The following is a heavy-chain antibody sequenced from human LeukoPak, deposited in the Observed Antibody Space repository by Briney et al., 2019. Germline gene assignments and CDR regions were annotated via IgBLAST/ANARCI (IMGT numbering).Heavy chain of an antibody. CDR2: INEDGGER. Sequence: GGSLRLSCAASGFTLNRYWMSWVRQATGKGLEWVANINEDGGERHYVESVKGRFTSSRDNAKNSLYLQMNSLRAEDTAVYYCARGGNLENWGGGTLVTVSS. D-gene: IGHD1-14*01. V-gene: IGHV3-7*01. CDR1: GFTLNRYW. CDR3: ARGGNLEN. J-gene: IGHJ4*02.